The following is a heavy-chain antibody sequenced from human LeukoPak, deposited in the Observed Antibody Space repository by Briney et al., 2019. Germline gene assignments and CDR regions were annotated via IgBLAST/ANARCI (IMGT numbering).Heavy chain of an antibody. CDR1: GASISSGGYS. V-gene: IGHV4-61*09. D-gene: IGHD2-2*01. J-gene: IGHJ6*02. CDR2: IYSSGSS. CDR3: ARFFGPAAIRLRYYGMDV. Sequence: SQTLSLTCTVSGASISSGGYSWTWIRQPAGKGLECIAHIYSSGSSNYNPSLKSRATISVYTSKNQFSLKLSSVTAADTAVYYCARFFGPAAIRLRYYGMDVWGQGTTVTVSS.